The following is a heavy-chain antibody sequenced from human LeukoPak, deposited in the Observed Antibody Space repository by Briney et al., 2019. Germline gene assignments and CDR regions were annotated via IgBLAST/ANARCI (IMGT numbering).Heavy chain of an antibody. D-gene: IGHD3-3*02. Sequence: PGGSLRLSCEASGFTVISKYMSWVRQAPGKGLEWVSVIYSGGNTYYADSVEGRFTISRDNSKNTLYLQMKSLRAEDTAVYYCARDLHPRLAGFFDYWGQGTLVTVSS. J-gene: IGHJ4*02. V-gene: IGHV3-53*01. CDR2: IYSGGNT. CDR1: GFTVISKY. CDR3: ARDLHPRLAGFFDY.